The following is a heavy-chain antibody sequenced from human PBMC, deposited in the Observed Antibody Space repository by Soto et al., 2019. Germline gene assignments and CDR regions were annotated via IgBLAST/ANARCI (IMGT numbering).Heavy chain of an antibody. CDR1: GASMNSYH. Sequence: PSETLSLTCTVSGASMNSYHWSRIRQPAGKGLEWIGHIHSSGSTNYNPSLKSRVTMSVDTSKNQFSLRLMSLTAADTAAYYCARDQGVAAAGITWFDPWGQGSLVTVSS. D-gene: IGHD6-13*01. CDR2: IHSSGST. V-gene: IGHV4-4*07. J-gene: IGHJ5*02. CDR3: ARDQGVAAAGITWFDP.